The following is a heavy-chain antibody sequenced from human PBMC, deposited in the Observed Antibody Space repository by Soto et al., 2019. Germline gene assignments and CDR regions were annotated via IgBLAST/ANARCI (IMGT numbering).Heavy chain of an antibody. D-gene: IGHD4-17*01. CDR2: IYYSGST. CDR1: GGSISSYY. CDR3: ARSLYGDYYYYYYMVV. V-gene: IGHV4-59*08. J-gene: IGHJ6*03. Sequence: SETLSLTCTVSGGSISSYYWSWIRQPPGKGLEWIGYIYYSGSTNYNPSLKSRVTISVDTSKNQFSLKLSSVTAADTAVYYCARSLYGDYYYYYYMVVWGKGTTVTVSS.